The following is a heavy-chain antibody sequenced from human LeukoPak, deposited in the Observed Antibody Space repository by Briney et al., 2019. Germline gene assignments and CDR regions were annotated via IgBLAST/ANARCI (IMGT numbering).Heavy chain of an antibody. Sequence: SETLSLTCTVSGGSISSSSYYWGWIRQPPGKGLEWIGSIYYSGSTYYNPSLKSRVTISVDTSKNQFSLKLSSVTAADTAVYYCAHSVPAAIVKKAAFDIWGQGTMVTVSS. CDR1: GGSISSSSYY. CDR2: IYYSGST. J-gene: IGHJ3*02. D-gene: IGHD2-2*01. V-gene: IGHV4-39*01. CDR3: AHSVPAAIVKKAAFDI.